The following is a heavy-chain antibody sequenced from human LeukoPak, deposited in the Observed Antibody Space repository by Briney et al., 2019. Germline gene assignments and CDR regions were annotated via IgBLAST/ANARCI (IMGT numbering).Heavy chain of an antibody. J-gene: IGHJ4*02. CDR2: IYHSGST. V-gene: IGHV4-38-2*02. Sequence: SETLSLTSTVSGYSISSGYYWGWIRQPPGKGLEWIGSIYHSGSTYYNPSLKSRVTISVDTSKNQFSLKLSSVIAADTAVYYCARDMSSRGAAYDSSGYYYAPFDYWGQGTLVTVSS. D-gene: IGHD3-22*01. CDR3: ARDMSSRGAAYDSSGYYYAPFDY. CDR1: GYSISSGYY.